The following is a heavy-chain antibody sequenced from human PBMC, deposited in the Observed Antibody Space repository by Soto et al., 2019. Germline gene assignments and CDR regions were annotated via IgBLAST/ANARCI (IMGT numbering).Heavy chain of an antibody. J-gene: IGHJ5*02. Sequence: QVQLVQSGAEVKKPGSSVKVSCKASGGTFSSYTISWVRQAPGQGLEWMGRIIPILGIANYAQKFQGRVTITADKSTSTAYMELSSLRSEDTAVYYCARDPSTPMRYCTNGVCGEFDPWGQGTLVTVSS. CDR3: ARDPSTPMRYCTNGVCGEFDP. CDR2: IIPILGIA. D-gene: IGHD2-8*01. CDR1: GGTFSSYT. V-gene: IGHV1-69*08.